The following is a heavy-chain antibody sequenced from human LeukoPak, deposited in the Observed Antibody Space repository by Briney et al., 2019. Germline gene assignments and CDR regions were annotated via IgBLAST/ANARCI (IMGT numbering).Heavy chain of an antibody. CDR1: GGSISSSSYY. D-gene: IGHD1-26*01. Sequence: SETLSLTCTVSGGSISSSSYYWSWIRQPPGKGLEWIGYIYYSGSTNYNPSLKSRVTISVDTSKNQFSLKLSSVTAADTAVYYCASYSLVGASIDAFDIWGQGTMVTVSS. CDR3: ASYSLVGASIDAFDI. J-gene: IGHJ3*02. V-gene: IGHV4-61*01. CDR2: IYYSGST.